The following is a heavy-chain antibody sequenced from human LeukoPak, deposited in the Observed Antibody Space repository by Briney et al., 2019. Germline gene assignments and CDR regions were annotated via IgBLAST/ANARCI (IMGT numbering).Heavy chain of an antibody. CDR3: ARDYYGSGSYYGMDV. CDR1: GYTFTSYY. D-gene: IGHD3-10*01. V-gene: IGHV1-46*01. CDR2: INPSGGST. J-gene: IGHJ6*02. Sequence: ASVKVSFKASGYTFTSYYMHWVRQAPGQGLEWMGIINPSGGSTSYAQKFQGRVTMTRDTSTSTVYMELSSLRSEDTAVYYCARDYYGSGSYYGMDVWGQGTTVTVSS.